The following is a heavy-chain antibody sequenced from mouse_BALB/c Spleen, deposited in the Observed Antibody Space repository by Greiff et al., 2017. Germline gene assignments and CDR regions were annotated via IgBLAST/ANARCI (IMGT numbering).Heavy chain of an antibody. CDR2: ISSGGGST. D-gene: IGHD2-4*01. CDR3: ARRLRGNAMDY. V-gene: IGHV5-12-1*01. J-gene: IGHJ4*01. Sequence: EVKLMESGGGLVKPGGSLKLSCAASGFAFSSYDMSWVRQTPEKRLEWVAYISSGGGSTYYPDTVKGRFTISRDNAKNTLYLQMSSLKSEDTAMYYCARRLRGNAMDYWGQGTSVTVSS. CDR1: GFAFSSYD.